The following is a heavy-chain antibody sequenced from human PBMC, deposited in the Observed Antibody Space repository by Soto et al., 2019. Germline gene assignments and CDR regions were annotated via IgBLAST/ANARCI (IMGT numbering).Heavy chain of an antibody. CDR1: GYIFNNYG. Sequence: QGQLVQSGAEVRKPGASVKVSCQASGYIFNNYGLSWVRQVPGQGLEWVGWIGPYNGKKDYAQKSRDRVTISPYPSTNTGYMELSSLTSDDSAFYYCARCYCSVVSRFTCWLFDLWGRGTLVTVSS. V-gene: IGHV1-18*01. J-gene: IGHJ2*01. D-gene: IGHD6-19*01. CDR3: ARCYCSVVSRFTCWLFDL. CDR2: IGPYNGKK.